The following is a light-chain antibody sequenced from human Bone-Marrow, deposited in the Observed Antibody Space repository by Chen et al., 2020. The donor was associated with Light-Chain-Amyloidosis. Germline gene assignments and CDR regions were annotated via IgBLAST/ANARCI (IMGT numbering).Light chain of an antibody. CDR3: CSYAGSSTWV. J-gene: IGLJ3*02. Sequence: SALTQPASVSGSPGQSITISCTGTSSDFGSYNLVSWYQQHPGKAPKLMIYEVSKRPSGVSNRFSGSKSGNTASLTISGLQAEDEADYYCCSYAGSSTWVFGGGTKLTVL. V-gene: IGLV2-23*02. CDR2: EVS. CDR1: SSDFGSYNL.